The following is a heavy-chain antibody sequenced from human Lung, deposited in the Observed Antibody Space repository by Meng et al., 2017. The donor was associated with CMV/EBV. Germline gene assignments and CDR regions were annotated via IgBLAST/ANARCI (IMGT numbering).Heavy chain of an antibody. CDR3: ARASYGSGSPLGESWFDP. Sequence: VLLQESGPGLLKPSQTLSLPCTVSGGSISRGGYYWSWIRQHPGKGLEWIGYIHSSGSTYYNPSLRSRLTISVDTSKNQFSLKLSSVTAADTAVYYCARASYGSGSPLGESWFDPWGQGTLVTVSS. CDR1: GGSISRGGYY. CDR2: IHSSGST. V-gene: IGHV4-31*03. J-gene: IGHJ5*02. D-gene: IGHD3-10*01.